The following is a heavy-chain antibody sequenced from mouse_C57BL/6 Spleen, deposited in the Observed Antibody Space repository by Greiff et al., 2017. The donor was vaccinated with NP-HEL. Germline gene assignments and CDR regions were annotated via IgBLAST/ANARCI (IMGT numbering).Heavy chain of an antibody. V-gene: IGHV1-69*01. Sequence: VQLQQPGAELVMPGASVKLSCKASGYTFTSYWMHWVKQRPGQGLEWIGEIDPSDSYTNYNQKFKGKSTLTVDKSSSTAYMQLSSLTSEDSAVYYCARGELGVEDYWGQGTSVTVSS. CDR3: ARGELGVEDY. D-gene: IGHD3-3*01. J-gene: IGHJ4*01. CDR1: GYTFTSYW. CDR2: IDPSDSYT.